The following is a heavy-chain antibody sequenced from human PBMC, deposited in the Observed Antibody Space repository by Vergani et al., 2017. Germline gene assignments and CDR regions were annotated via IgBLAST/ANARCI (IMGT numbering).Heavy chain of an antibody. CDR1: GFIFSTCA. J-gene: IGHJ6*02. CDR2: ISASGAPT. D-gene: IGHD6-19*01. Sequence: EVQLLESGGDLVQPGGSLRLSCTASGFIFSTCAMSWVRQAPGKGLEWVSGISASGAPTYYADSVKGRVTISADKSISTAYLQWSSLKASDTAMYYCARQVAVAGKWWGPYYYYGMDVWGQ. V-gene: IGHV3-23*01. CDR3: ARQVAVAGKWWGPYYYYGMDV.